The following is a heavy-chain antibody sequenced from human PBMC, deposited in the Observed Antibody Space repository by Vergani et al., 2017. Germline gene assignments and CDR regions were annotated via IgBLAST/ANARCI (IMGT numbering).Heavy chain of an antibody. J-gene: IGHJ5*02. D-gene: IGHD6-19*01. V-gene: IGHV4-39*01. CDR2: IYYSGST. Sequence: QLQLQESGPGLVKPSATLSLTCSVSGASIRSSNYYWGWIRQPPGKGLEWIASIYYSGSTYYNPSLKSRVTISVDTSKNQCSLKLGSVTAADTAVYFCARHSTVEWLVKLGWIDPWGKGILVTVSS. CDR1: GASIRSSNYY. CDR3: ARHSTVEWLVKLGWIDP.